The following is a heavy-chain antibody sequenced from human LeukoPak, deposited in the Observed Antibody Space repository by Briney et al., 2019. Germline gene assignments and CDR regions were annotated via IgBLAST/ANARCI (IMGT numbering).Heavy chain of an antibody. CDR3: ARGRSYYCSSTSCYTRWFDP. J-gene: IGHJ5*02. V-gene: IGHV4-34*01. D-gene: IGHD2-2*02. CDR1: GGSFSGYY. Sequence: SETLSLACAVYGGSFSGYYWSWIRQPPGKGLEWIGEINHSGSTNYNPSLKSRVTISVDTSKNQFSLKLSSVTAADTAVYYCARGRSYYCSSTSCYTRWFDPWGQGTLVTVSS. CDR2: INHSGST.